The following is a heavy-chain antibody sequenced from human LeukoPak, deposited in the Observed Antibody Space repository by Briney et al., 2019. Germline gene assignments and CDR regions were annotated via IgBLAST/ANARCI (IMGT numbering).Heavy chain of an antibody. V-gene: IGHV3-21*01. CDR1: GFTFSSYS. CDR3: ARGSYSSGWLISDY. J-gene: IGHJ4*02. D-gene: IGHD6-19*01. Sequence: GGSLRLSCAASGFTFSSYSMNWVRQAPGKGLEWVSSISSSSSYIYYADSVKGRFTISRDNAKNSLYLQMNSLRAEDTAVYYCARGSYSSGWLISDYWGQGTLVTVSS. CDR2: ISSSSSYI.